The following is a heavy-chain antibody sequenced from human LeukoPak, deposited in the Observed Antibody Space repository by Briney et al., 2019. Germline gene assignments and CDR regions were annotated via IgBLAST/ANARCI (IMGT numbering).Heavy chain of an antibody. CDR1: GFTFSSYA. J-gene: IGHJ4*02. V-gene: IGHV3-23*01. D-gene: IGHD3-22*01. CDR3: AKAGYYYDSSGNYDY. CDR2: ISGSGGST. Sequence: GSLSLSCAASGFTFSSYAMSWVRQAPGKGLEWVSAISGSGGSTYYADSVKGRFTISRDNSKNTLYLQMNSLRAEDTAVYYCAKAGYYYDSSGNYDYWGQGTLVTVSS.